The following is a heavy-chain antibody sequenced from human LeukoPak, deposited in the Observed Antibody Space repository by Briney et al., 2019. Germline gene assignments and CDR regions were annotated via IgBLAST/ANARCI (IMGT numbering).Heavy chain of an antibody. CDR1: GFTFSDYW. CDR2: IKHDGSEK. Sequence: PGGSLRLSCAASGFTFSDYWMSWVRQTPGKGLEWVANIKHDGSEKYYVDALTGRFTVPRDNAKNSLYLQINSLRAGDTAVYYCARVGAARYYYYYMDVWGKGATVTVSS. V-gene: IGHV3-7*01. CDR3: ARVGAARYYYYYMDV. D-gene: IGHD2-15*01. J-gene: IGHJ6*03.